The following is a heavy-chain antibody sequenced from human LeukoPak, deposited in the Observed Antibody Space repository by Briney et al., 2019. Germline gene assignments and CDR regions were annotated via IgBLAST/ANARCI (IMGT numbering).Heavy chain of an antibody. CDR1: GFTFSSCA. Sequence: AESLRLSCAASGFTFSSCAMHWVRQAPGKGLEWVAVISYDGSNKYYADSVKGRLIISRDNSKNTLYLQMNSLRAEDTAVYYCARGGGAPFDYWGQGTLVTVSS. V-gene: IGHV3-30*04. CDR2: ISYDGSNK. D-gene: IGHD3-10*01. J-gene: IGHJ4*02. CDR3: ARGGGAPFDY.